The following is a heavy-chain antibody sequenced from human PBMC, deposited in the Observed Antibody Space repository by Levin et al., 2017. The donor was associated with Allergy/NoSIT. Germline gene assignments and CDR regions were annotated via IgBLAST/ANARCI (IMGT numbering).Heavy chain of an antibody. Sequence: SETLSLTCTVSGGSISLYYWSWIRQPAGKGLEWIGRIFASGGTNYNPSLTSRVTMSVDTSKNQFSLRMTSVTAADTAVYYCARAPSSPRDLGAFDIWGQGTMVTVSS. CDR2: IFASGGT. CDR1: GGSISLYY. J-gene: IGHJ3*02. CDR3: ARAPSSPRDLGAFDI. V-gene: IGHV4-4*07. D-gene: IGHD3-16*01.